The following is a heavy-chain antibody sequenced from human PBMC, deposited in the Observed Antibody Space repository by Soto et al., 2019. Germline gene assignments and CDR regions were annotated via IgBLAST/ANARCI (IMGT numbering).Heavy chain of an antibody. CDR3: ARDSPGVVVVAATPNYFDY. Sequence: KQSQTLSLTCAISGDSVSSNSAAWNWIRQSPSRGLEWLGRTYYRSKWYNDYAVSVKSRITINPDTSKNQFSLQLNSVTPEDTAVYYCARDSPGVVVVAATPNYFDYWGQGTLVTVSS. J-gene: IGHJ4*02. V-gene: IGHV6-1*01. CDR2: TYYRSKWYN. CDR1: GDSVSSNSAA. D-gene: IGHD2-15*01.